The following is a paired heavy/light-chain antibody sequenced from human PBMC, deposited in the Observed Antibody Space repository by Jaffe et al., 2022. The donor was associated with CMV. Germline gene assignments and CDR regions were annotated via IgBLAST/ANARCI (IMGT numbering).Heavy chain of an antibody. V-gene: IGHV3-23*04. Sequence: EVQLVESGGGLVQPGGSLRLSCAASGFTFSSYAMSWVRQAPGKGLEWVSAISGSGGSTYYADSVKGRFTISRDNSKNTLYLQMNSLRAEDTAVYYCAKEGYSSGWYPIDYWGQGTLVTVSS. J-gene: IGHJ4*02. CDR2: ISGSGGST. D-gene: IGHD6-19*01. CDR3: AKEGYSSGWYPIDY. CDR1: GFTFSSYA.
Light chain of an antibody. J-gene: IGKJ1*01. V-gene: IGKV1-9*01. Sequence: DIQLTQSPSFLSASVGDRVTITCRASQGISSYLAWYQQKPGKAPKLLIYAASTLQSGVPSRFSGSGSGTEFTLTISSLQPEDFATYYCQQLTRTFGQGTKVEIK. CDR3: QQLTRT. CDR2: AAS. CDR1: QGISSY.